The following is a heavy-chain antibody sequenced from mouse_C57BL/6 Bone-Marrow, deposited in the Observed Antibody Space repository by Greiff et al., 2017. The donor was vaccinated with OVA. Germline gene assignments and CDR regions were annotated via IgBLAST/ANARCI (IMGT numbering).Heavy chain of an antibody. Sequence: EVQLQQSGPELVKPGASVKISCKASGYSFTGYYMNWVKQSPEKSLEWIGEINPSTGGTTYNQKFKAKATLTVDKSSSTAYMQLKSLTSEDSAVYYCASPLYYGSSYAWFAYWGQGTLVTVSA. CDR2: INPSTGGT. CDR1: GYSFTGYY. CDR3: ASPLYYGSSYAWFAY. D-gene: IGHD1-1*01. V-gene: IGHV1-42*01. J-gene: IGHJ3*01.